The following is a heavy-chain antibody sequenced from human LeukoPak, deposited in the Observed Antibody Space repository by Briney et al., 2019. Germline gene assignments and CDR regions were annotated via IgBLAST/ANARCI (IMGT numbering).Heavy chain of an antibody. D-gene: IGHD1-1*01. CDR3: AKAGIGADGAGFLCEY. CDR1: GFTFSDYA. J-gene: IGHJ4*02. Sequence: GGSLTLSCAASGFTFSDYAMRWVRQAPGKGLEWVSTTSYYVGKQYHADSVRGRFTVSRDNSRNTVSLQMSSLRVEDTGIYYCAKAGIGADGAGFLCEYWGQGTLFTVSS. V-gene: IGHV3-23*01. CDR2: TSYYVGKQ.